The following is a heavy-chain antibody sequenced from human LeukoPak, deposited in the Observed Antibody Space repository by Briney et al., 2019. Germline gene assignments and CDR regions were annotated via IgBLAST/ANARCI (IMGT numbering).Heavy chain of an antibody. D-gene: IGHD4-11*01. J-gene: IGHJ5*02. CDR3: ARGPDYYWFDP. V-gene: IGHV4-59*12. Sequence: ASETLSLTCTVSGGSISSYYWSWIRQPPGKGLEWIGYIYYSGSTYYNPSLKSRVTISVDTSKNQFSLKLSSVTAADTAVYYCARGPDYYWFDPWGQGTLVTVSS. CDR1: GGSISSYY. CDR2: IYYSGST.